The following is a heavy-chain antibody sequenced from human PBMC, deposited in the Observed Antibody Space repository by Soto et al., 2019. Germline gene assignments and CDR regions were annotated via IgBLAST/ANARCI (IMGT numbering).Heavy chain of an antibody. J-gene: IGHJ6*03. Sequence: QVPLVQSGAEVKKRGASVKVSCKASGYTFTSYGISWVRQAPGQGLEWMGWISAYNGNTNYAQKLQGRVTMTTDTSTSTAYMELRSLRSDDTAVYYCARLCDQLARLGYYYYYIDVWGKGTTVTVSS. CDR2: ISAYNGNT. D-gene: IGHD2-2*01. V-gene: IGHV1-18*01. CDR1: GYTFTSYG. CDR3: ARLCDQLARLGYYYYYIDV.